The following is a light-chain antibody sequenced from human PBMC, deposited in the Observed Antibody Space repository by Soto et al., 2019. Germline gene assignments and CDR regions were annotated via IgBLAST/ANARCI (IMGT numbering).Light chain of an antibody. Sequence: IVLTQSPGTLSLSPWESATLSCRTSQTTSGKYLAWYQQRPGQSPRLVIYDASSRATGIPDRFSGSGSGTDFTLTISRLEPEDFAVYFCYQYDSSPWTFGQGTKVDIK. CDR2: DAS. V-gene: IGKV3-20*01. J-gene: IGKJ1*01. CDR3: YQYDSSPWT. CDR1: QTTSGKY.